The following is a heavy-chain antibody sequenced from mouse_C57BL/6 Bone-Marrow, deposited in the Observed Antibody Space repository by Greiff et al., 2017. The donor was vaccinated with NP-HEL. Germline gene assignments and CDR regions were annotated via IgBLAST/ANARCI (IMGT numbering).Heavy chain of an antibody. Sequence: EVQLQQSGAELVKPGASVKLSCTASGFNIKDYYMHWVKQRTEQGLEWIGRIDPEDGETKYVPKFQGKATITADTSSNTAYLQLSSLPSEDTAVYYCARHYGYDGGFAYWGQGTLVTVSA. D-gene: IGHD2-2*01. CDR3: ARHYGYDGGFAY. J-gene: IGHJ3*01. CDR2: IDPEDGET. V-gene: IGHV14-2*01. CDR1: GFNIKDYY.